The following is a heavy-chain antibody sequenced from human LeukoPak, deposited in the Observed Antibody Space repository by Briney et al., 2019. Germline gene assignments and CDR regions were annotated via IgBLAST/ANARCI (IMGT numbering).Heavy chain of an antibody. CDR3: ARGSLDVLLWFGELLSSTYYYGMDV. J-gene: IGHJ6*02. V-gene: IGHV4-34*01. D-gene: IGHD3-10*01. Sequence: SETLSLTCAVYGGSFSGYYWSWIRQPPGKGLEWIGEINHSGSTNYNPPLKSRVTISVDTSKNQFSLKLSSVTAADTAVYYCARGSLDVLLWFGELLSSTYYYGMDVWGQGTTVTVSS. CDR1: GGSFSGYY. CDR2: INHSGST.